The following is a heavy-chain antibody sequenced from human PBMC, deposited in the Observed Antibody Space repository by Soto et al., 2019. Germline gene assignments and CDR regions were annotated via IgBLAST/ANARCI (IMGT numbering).Heavy chain of an antibody. CDR3: AGGHHSSGWYRNGFDL. V-gene: IGHV3-11*01. J-gene: IGHJ5*02. CDR1: GFTFSDYY. CDR2: NSSSGSNI. Sequence: QVQLVESGGGLVQPGGSLSLSCAASGFTFSDYYMSWIRQAPGKGLVWVSYNSSSGSNIYYADSVKGRFTISRDNAKNSLYLQMNSLSAEYTAVYYWAGGHHSSGWYRNGFDLWGQGTLVTVSS. D-gene: IGHD6-19*01.